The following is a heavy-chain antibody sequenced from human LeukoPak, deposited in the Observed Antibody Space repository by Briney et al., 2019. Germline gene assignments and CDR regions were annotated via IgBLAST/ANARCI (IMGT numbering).Heavy chain of an antibody. CDR2: INTNTGNP. V-gene: IGHV7-4-1*02. D-gene: IGHD5-12*01. CDR3: ARCPWDIVATSIGRFYYYMDV. J-gene: IGHJ6*03. Sequence: GASVKVSCKASGYTFTSYAMNWVRQAPGQGLEWMGWINTNTGNPTYAQGFTGRFVFSLDTSVSTAYLQISSLKAEDTAVYYCARCPWDIVATSIGRFYYYMDVWGKGTTVTVSS. CDR1: GYTFTSYA.